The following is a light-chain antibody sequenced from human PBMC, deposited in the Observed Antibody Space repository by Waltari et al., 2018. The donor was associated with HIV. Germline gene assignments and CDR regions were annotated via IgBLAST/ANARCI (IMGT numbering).Light chain of an antibody. J-gene: IGLJ3*02. CDR3: QSCYNTYRV. CDR1: RGSIGRAY. V-gene: IGLV6-57*03. CDR2: EDN. Sequence: NFMLTQPHSVSESPGKTVTISCTRTRGSIGRAYVHWYQHRPGSAPSLVIYEDNQRPSGVPGRFSGSIDTSSNSASLTISGLEPEDEAYYYCQSCYNTYRVFGGGTKLTVL.